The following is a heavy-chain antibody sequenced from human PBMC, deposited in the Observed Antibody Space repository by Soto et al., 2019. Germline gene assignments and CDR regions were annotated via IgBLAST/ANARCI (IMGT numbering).Heavy chain of an antibody. CDR3: VRSGDYRSGSYWYFFDY. Sequence: GGSLRLSCVASGFTFTNYWMHWVRQAPGKGLVWVSYINSDGTNKNYAESVKGRFTISRDNAKNTLYLQLDSLRAEDTAFYYCVRSGDYRSGSYWYFFDYWGQGTQVTVSS. CDR1: GFTFTNYW. D-gene: IGHD3-10*01. J-gene: IGHJ4*02. CDR2: INSDGTNK. V-gene: IGHV3-74*01.